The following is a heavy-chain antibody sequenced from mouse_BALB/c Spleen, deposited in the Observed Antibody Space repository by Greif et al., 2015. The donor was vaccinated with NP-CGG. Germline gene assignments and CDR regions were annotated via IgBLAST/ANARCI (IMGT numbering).Heavy chain of an antibody. CDR1: GFNIKDTY. CDR2: IDPANGNT. CDR3: ASDRYPAWFAY. J-gene: IGHJ3*01. V-gene: IGHV14-3*02. Sequence: SGAELVKPGASVKLSCTASGFNIKDTYMHWVKQRPEQGLEWIGRIDPANGNTKYDPKFQGKATITADTSSNTDYLQLSSLTSEDTAVYYCASDRYPAWFAYWGQGTLVTVSA. D-gene: IGHD2-14*01.